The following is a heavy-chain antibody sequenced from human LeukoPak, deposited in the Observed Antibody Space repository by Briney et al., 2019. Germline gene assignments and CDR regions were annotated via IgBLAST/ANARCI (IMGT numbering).Heavy chain of an antibody. D-gene: IGHD3-10*01. Sequence: GGSLRLSCAASGFTFSSYGTHWVRQAPGKGLEWVAFIRYDGSNKYYADSVKGRFTISRDNSKNTLYLQMNSLRAEDTAVYYCAKQPFFGERYYFDYWGQGTLVTVSS. J-gene: IGHJ4*02. CDR2: IRYDGSNK. CDR3: AKQPFFGERYYFDY. V-gene: IGHV3-30*02. CDR1: GFTFSSYG.